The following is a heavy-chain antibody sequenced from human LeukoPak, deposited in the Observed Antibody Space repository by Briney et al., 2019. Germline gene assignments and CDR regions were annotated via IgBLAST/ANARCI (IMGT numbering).Heavy chain of an antibody. CDR2: ISGSGGST. J-gene: IGHJ4*02. D-gene: IGHD2-21*02. CDR1: GFIFTSYT. V-gene: IGHV3-23*01. Sequence: GGSLRLSCAASGFIFTSYTMHWVRQAPGKGLEWVSAISGSGGSTYYADSVKGRFTISRDNSKNTLYLQMNSLRAEDTAVYYCAKDRPAVTAILDYWGQGTLVTVSS. CDR3: AKDRPAVTAILDY.